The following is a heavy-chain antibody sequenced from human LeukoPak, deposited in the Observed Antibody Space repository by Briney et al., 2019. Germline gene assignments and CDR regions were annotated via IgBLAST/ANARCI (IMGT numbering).Heavy chain of an antibody. CDR2: ISGSGGST. CDR3: AKSGGGIQLWLRFSFDY. D-gene: IGHD5-18*01. Sequence: GGSLRLSCAASGFTFSSYVMSWVRQAPGKGLEWVSAISGSGGSTYYAYSVKGRLPISRDNSKNTLYLQMNSLRAEDTAVYYCAKSGGGIQLWLRFSFDYWGQGTLVTVSS. V-gene: IGHV3-23*01. CDR1: GFTFSSYV. J-gene: IGHJ4*02.